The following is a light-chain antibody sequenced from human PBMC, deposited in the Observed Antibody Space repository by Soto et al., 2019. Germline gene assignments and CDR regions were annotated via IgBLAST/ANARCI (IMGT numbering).Light chain of an antibody. V-gene: IGLV6-57*03. CDR3: QSANSSTVI. J-gene: IGLJ2*01. CDR2: EYD. CDR1: SGSIVSNY. Sequence: LTQPHSVSESPGKTVTISCTRSSGSIVSNYVQWFQQRPGSAPSTVIYEYDHRPSGVPDRFSGSLDTSSNSASLTISGLKTEDEADYYCQSANSSTVIFGGGTKLTVL.